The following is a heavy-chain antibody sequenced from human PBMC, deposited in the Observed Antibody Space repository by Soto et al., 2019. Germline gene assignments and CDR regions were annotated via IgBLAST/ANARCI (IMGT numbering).Heavy chain of an antibody. J-gene: IGHJ4*02. Sequence: QVQLVQSGAEVKRPGASVKVSCKASGYTFTNYYMHWARQAPGQGLEWMGVIHYSGATPTYAQKFQGRVTMARYTSTSTVYVELSSLTSEDTAVYYCAIGGPDLATIGSFAYWGQGTLVTVSS. D-gene: IGHD3-16*01. V-gene: IGHV1-46*01. CDR1: GYTFTNYY. CDR2: IHYSGATP. CDR3: AIGGPDLATIGSFAY.